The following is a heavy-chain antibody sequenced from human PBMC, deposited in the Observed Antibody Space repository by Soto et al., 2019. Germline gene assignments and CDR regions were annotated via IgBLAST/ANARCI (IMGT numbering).Heavy chain of an antibody. Sequence: GGSRRCSCAAAGFNFNDAERAWARQAPRKGLACIAYIGTSSNGTRITYPDSMRGRFTISRDDAYASLYLQIHRLTAEDTALYYCAGDLMYTGSFQHWGQGTLVTVSS. CDR2: IGTSSNGTRI. D-gene: IGHD1-26*01. J-gene: IGHJ1*01. V-gene: IGHV3-48*03. CDR1: GFNFNDAE. CDR3: AGDLMYTGSFQH.